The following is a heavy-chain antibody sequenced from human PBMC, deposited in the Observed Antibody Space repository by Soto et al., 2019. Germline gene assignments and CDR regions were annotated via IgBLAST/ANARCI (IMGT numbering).Heavy chain of an antibody. CDR1: GGSISSGDYY. J-gene: IGHJ5*02. V-gene: IGHV4-30-4*01. D-gene: IGHD2-2*01. CDR2: MFYVGAT. CDR3: ARVVRFCSSPSCRGRNWFDP. Sequence: PSETLSLTCSVSGGSISSGDYYWSWIRQPPGKGLEWIGYMFYVGATYYNPSLKSRVTISVDTSKNQFPLKLSSVTAADTAVYHCARVVRFCSSPSCRGRNWFDPWGQGTLVTVPQ.